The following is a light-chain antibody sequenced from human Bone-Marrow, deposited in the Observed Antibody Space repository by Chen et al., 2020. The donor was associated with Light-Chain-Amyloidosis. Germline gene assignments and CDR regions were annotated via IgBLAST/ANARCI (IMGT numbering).Light chain of an antibody. CDR1: QDISDY. Sequence: DFQMTQSLSSLSASIGDRVTITCQASQDISDYLNWYQQQPGKAPKLLIYDASKLENGVPSRFSGSGSGSDFSFTISSLQPEDFATYYCQQFDDFPFTFGPGTKVDRK. CDR3: QQFDDFPFT. V-gene: IGKV1-33*01. J-gene: IGKJ3*01. CDR2: DAS.